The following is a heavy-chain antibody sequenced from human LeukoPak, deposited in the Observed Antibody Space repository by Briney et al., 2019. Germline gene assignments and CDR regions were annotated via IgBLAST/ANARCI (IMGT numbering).Heavy chain of an antibody. CDR1: GGSISSGDYY. V-gene: IGHV4-30-4*01. D-gene: IGHD3-3*01. Sequence: PSETLSLTCTVSGGSISSGDYYWSWIRQPPGKGLEWIGYIYYSGSTYYNPSLKSRVTISVDTSKNQFSLKLSSVTAADTAVYYCARFIYDFWSGYLDYWGQGTLVTVSS. CDR2: IYYSGST. CDR3: ARFIYDFWSGYLDY. J-gene: IGHJ4*02.